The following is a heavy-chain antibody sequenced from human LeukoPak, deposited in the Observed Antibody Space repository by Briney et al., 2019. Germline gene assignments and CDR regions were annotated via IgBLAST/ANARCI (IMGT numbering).Heavy chain of an antibody. CDR3: ARALGPAGYRRWFDP. Sequence: AAVKVSCKASGYTFTSYDINCVRQATVQGLEWMGWMNPNSGNTGYAQKFQGRVTITRNPSISTAYMEMSSLRYEDTAVYYCARALGPAGYRRWFDPWGQGTLVTVSS. D-gene: IGHD2-2*01. CDR2: MNPNSGNT. V-gene: IGHV1-8*01. CDR1: GYTFTSYD. J-gene: IGHJ5*02.